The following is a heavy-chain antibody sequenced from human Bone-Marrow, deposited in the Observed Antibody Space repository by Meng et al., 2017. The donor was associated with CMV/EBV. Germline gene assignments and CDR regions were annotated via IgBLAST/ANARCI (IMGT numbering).Heavy chain of an antibody. CDR2: INPNSGDT. J-gene: IGHJ4*02. CDR1: GYTFTDYY. CDR3: ARDPVVPAALDY. Sequence: ASVKVSCKASGYTFTDYYMHWVRQAPGQGLEWMGWINPNSGDTNYAKKFRGRVTMTRHTSISTAYMELSRLRSDDTAVYYCARDPVVPAALDYWGQGTLVTVSS. V-gene: IGHV1-2*02. D-gene: IGHD2-2*01.